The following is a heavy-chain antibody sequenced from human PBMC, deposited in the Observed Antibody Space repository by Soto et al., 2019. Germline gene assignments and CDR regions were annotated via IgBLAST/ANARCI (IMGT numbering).Heavy chain of an antibody. CDR2: IYHSGST. CDR1: GCPISSSNW. J-gene: IGHJ6*02. V-gene: IGHV4-4*02. D-gene: IGHD1-26*01. Sequence: PSDALSRTSANSGCPISSSNWRSWVRQPPGKGLEWIGEIYHSGSTNYNPSLKSRVTISVDKSKSQYSLKLSSVTAADTAVYYCARVAGSYYYGMDVWGQGTTVT. CDR3: ARVAGSYYYGMDV.